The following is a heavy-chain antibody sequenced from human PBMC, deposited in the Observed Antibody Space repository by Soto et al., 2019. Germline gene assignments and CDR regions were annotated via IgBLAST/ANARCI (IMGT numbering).Heavy chain of an antibody. CDR3: ASRYCSRGSCYFSDC. CDR1: GFTFSSYS. V-gene: IGHV3-21*01. D-gene: IGHD2-15*01. CDR2: ISSSSSYI. Sequence: EVQLVESGGGLVKPGGSLRLSCAASGFTFSSYSMNWVRQAPGKGLEWVSFISSSSSYIYYAGSVKGRFTISRDNAKNSLYLQMSGVRAEDTAVYYCASRYCSRGSCYFSDCWGQGTLVTVSS. J-gene: IGHJ4*02.